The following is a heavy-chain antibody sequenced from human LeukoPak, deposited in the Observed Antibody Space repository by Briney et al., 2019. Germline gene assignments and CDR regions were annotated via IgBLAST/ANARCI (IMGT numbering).Heavy chain of an antibody. CDR2: ISAYNGNT. J-gene: IGHJ1*01. V-gene: IGHV1-18*01. CDR1: GYTFTSYG. CDR3: ARGSSSQYFRF. Sequence: ASVKVSCKASGYTFTSYGISWVRQAPGQGLEWMGWISAYNGNTNYAQKLQGRVTMTTDTSTSTAYMELTSLRSDDTAIYFCARGSSSQYFRFWGQGTLVTVSP. D-gene: IGHD3-10*01.